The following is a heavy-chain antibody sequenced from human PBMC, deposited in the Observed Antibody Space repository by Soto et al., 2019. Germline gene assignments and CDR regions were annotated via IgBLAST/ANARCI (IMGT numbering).Heavy chain of an antibody. CDR1: GFTFSSYS. J-gene: IGHJ4*02. D-gene: IGHD5-18*01. CDR2: ISSSSSYI. Sequence: GGSLRLSCAASGFTFSSYSMNWVRQAPGKGLEWVSSISSSSSYIYYADSVKGRFTISRDNAKNSLYLQMNSLRAEDTAVYYCARDHSYGKMMDYWGQGTLVTVSS. CDR3: ARDHSYGKMMDY. V-gene: IGHV3-21*01.